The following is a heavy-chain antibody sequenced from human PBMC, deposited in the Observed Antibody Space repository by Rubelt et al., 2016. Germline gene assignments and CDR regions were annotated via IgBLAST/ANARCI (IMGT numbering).Heavy chain of an antibody. CDR2: IWYDGSNK. CDR3: ARVRIDYYDSSGYWGYWYFDL. V-gene: IGHV3-33*01. D-gene: IGHD3-22*01. CDR1: GFTFSSYG. J-gene: IGHJ2*01. Sequence: QVQLVESGGGVVQPGRSLRLSCAASGFTFSSYGMHWVRQAPGKGLEWVAVIWYDGSNKYYADSVKGRFTISRDNSKNTLYLQMNSLRAEDTAVYYCARVRIDYYDSSGYWGYWYFDLGGRGTLVTVSS.